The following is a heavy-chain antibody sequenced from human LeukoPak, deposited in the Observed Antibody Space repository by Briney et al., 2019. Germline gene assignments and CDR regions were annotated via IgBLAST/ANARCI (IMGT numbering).Heavy chain of an antibody. J-gene: IGHJ5*02. CDR2: IIPIFGTA. CDR1: GGTFSSYA. V-gene: IGHV1-69*05. Sequence: SVKVSCKASGGTFSSYAISWVRQAPGQGLEWMGGIIPIFGTATYAQKFQGRVTITTDESTSTAYMELGSLRSEDTAVYYCARDSGDYDFWSGYLHNWFDPWGQGTLVTVSS. D-gene: IGHD3-3*01. CDR3: ARDSGDYDFWSGYLHNWFDP.